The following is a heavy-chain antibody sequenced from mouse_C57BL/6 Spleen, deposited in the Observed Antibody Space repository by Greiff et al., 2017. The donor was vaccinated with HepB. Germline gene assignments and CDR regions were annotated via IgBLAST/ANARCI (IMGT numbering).Heavy chain of an antibody. V-gene: IGHV1-81*01. J-gene: IGHJ2*01. CDR2: IYPRSGNT. Sequence: VQLQQSGAELARPGASVKLSCKASGYTFTSYGISWVKQRTGQGLEWIGEIYPRSGNTYYNEKFKGKATLTADKSSSTAYMELRSLTSEDSAVYFCASSEGITTVVATGYFDYWGQGTTLTVSS. CDR3: ASSEGITTVVATGYFDY. D-gene: IGHD1-1*01. CDR1: GYTFTSYG.